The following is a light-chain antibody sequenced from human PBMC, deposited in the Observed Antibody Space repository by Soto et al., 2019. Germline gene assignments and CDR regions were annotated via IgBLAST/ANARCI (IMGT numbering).Light chain of an antibody. Sequence: EIVMTQSPATLSVSPGERATLSCRASQSVNSNLAWYQQKPGQPPRLLIYGASSRATGIPDRFSGSGSGTDFTLTISRLEPEDFAVYYCQQYGSSHITFGQGTRLEIK. CDR1: QSVNSN. J-gene: IGKJ5*01. V-gene: IGKV3-20*01. CDR2: GAS. CDR3: QQYGSSHIT.